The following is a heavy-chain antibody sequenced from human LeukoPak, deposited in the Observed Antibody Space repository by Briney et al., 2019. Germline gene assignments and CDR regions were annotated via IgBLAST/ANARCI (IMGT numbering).Heavy chain of an antibody. CDR3: ARGTAVSPRQAFDP. CDR1: GFTFSSYW. CDR2: IYHSGST. V-gene: IGHV4-4*02. J-gene: IGHJ5*02. Sequence: GSLRLSCAASGFTFSSYWMNWARQAPGKGLEWIGEIYHSGSTNYNPSLKSRVTISVDKSKNQFSLKLSSVTAADTAVYYCARGTAVSPRQAFDPWGQGTLVTVSP. D-gene: IGHD4-17*01.